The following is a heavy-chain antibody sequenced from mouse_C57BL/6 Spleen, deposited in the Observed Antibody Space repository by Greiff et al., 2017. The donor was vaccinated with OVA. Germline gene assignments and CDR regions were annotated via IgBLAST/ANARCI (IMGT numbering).Heavy chain of an antibody. CDR1: GYTFTSYW. J-gene: IGHJ1*03. V-gene: IGHV1-52*01. D-gene: IGHD1-1*01. Sequence: QVQLQQPGAELVRPGSSVKLSCKASGYTFTSYWMHWVKQRPIQGLEWIGNIDPSDSETHSNQKFKDKATLTVDKSSSTAYMQLSSLTSEDSAVYYCARSGDYGSSGYFDVWGTGTTVTVSS. CDR3: ARSGDYGSSGYFDV. CDR2: IDPSDSET.